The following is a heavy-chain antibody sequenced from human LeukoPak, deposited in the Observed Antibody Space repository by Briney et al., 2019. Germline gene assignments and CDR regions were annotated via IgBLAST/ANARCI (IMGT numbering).Heavy chain of an antibody. CDR3: ARGVNWFDP. J-gene: IGHJ5*02. CDR2: IYYSGST. V-gene: IGHV4-59*01. CDR1: GGSISSYY. Sequence: PSETLSLACTVSGGSISSYYWSWVRQPPGKGLEWIGYIYYSGSTNYNPSLKSRVTISLDTSKTQFSLKLSSVPAADTAVYYCARGVNWFDPWGQGTLVTVSS.